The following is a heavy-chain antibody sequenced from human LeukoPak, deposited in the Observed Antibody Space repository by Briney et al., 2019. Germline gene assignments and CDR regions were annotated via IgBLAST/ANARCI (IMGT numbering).Heavy chain of an antibody. J-gene: IGHJ4*02. CDR3: ARVAEAAAFDS. Sequence: PGGSLRLSCAASGFTFSSYWMSWVRQAPGKGLEWVANIKQDGSEKYYVDSVKGRFTISRDNAKNSLYLQMNSLKPEDTAVYYCARVAEAAAFDSWGQGTLVTVSS. CDR2: IKQDGSEK. V-gene: IGHV3-7*01. D-gene: IGHD6-13*01. CDR1: GFTFSSYW.